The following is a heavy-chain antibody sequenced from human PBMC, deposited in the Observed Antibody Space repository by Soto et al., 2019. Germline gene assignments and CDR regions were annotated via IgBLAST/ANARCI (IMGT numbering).Heavy chain of an antibody. Sequence: GASVKVSCKASGYTFMNYGFSWVRQAPGQGLEWMGWISSYNGNTNYVEKFQGRVTMTTNTSTSTAYMELRSLRSDDTAVYYCARGDLGYYDFWSGSVPLYSGMDVWGQGTTVTVSS. CDR2: ISSYNGNT. V-gene: IGHV1-18*01. CDR1: GYTFMNYG. CDR3: ARGDLGYYDFWSGSVPLYSGMDV. J-gene: IGHJ6*02. D-gene: IGHD3-3*01.